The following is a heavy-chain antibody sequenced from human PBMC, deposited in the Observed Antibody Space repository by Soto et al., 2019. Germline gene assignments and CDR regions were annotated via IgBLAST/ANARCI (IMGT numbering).Heavy chain of an antibody. D-gene: IGHD6-19*01. V-gene: IGHV1-69*01. J-gene: IGHJ6*02. CDR3: AKVRYSSPMGYYYGMDV. Sequence: QVQLEQSGGEVKKPGSSVKVSCKASGVTFRKFIMTWVRQAPGLGLEWLGGIIPIFGTANYAQKFQGRVTITADESTSTSYMEVRNLRSEDTAVYYCAKVRYSSPMGYYYGMDVWGQGTAVTVSS. CDR2: IIPIFGTA. CDR1: GVTFRKFI.